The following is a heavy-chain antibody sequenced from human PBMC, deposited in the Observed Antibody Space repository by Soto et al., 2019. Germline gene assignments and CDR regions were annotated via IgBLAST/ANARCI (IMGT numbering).Heavy chain of an antibody. CDR1: GGSINDFAYY. Sequence: PSETLSLTCIVSGGSINDFAYYWGWIRQPPGKGLEWIGTVYHNENTYYSPSLKSRVTISVDTAKSQFSLKVTSATAADTAIYFCARRERYYGSPGWFDPWGQGTLVTVSS. J-gene: IGHJ5*02. D-gene: IGHD3-16*01. V-gene: IGHV4-39*01. CDR3: ARRERYYGSPGWFDP. CDR2: VYHNENT.